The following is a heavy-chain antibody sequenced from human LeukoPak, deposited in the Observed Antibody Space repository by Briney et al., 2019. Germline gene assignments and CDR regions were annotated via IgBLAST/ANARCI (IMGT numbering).Heavy chain of an antibody. CDR2: IFHSGNT. CDR1: GGSISSGGYY. Sequence: SQTLCLTCTVSGGSISSGGYYWSWIRQHPVQGLEWIGYIFHSGNTFYTPSLKSRLTLSVDTSKNQFSLNLSSVTAADTAVYYCARRKMATDTFDIWGQGTMVTVSS. J-gene: IGHJ3*02. V-gene: IGHV4-31*03. CDR3: ARRKMATDTFDI. D-gene: IGHD5-24*01.